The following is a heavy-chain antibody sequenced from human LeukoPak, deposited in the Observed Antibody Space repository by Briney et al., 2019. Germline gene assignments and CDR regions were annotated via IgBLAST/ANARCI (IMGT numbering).Heavy chain of an antibody. V-gene: IGHV2-5*01. Sequence: SGPTLMKPTQTLTLTCTFSGFSLTTSGVGVGWIRQPPGKALEWLALIYWNDDKRYSPSLKSRLTITKDTSKNQVVLTMTNMDPVDTATYYSAHARAPYYDFWTGYYTASAWFDPWGQGTLVTVSS. D-gene: IGHD3-3*01. CDR1: GFSLTTSGVG. J-gene: IGHJ5*02. CDR3: AHARAPYYDFWTGYYTASAWFDP. CDR2: IYWNDDK.